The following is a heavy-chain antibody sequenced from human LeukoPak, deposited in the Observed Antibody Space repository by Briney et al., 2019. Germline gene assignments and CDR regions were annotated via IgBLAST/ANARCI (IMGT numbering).Heavy chain of an antibody. J-gene: IGHJ3*02. CDR2: IHHSGRA. Sequence: SQTLSLTCTVSGGSIISDNHFWSWIRQHPGKDLEWLGYIHHSGRAFYSPSLESRLTISLDTSKNQFSLKLNPVIGADTAVYYCAREVNRPTDADAFDIWGQGTMVTVSS. D-gene: IGHD1-26*01. CDR1: GGSIISDNHF. V-gene: IGHV4-31*03. CDR3: AREVNRPTDADAFDI.